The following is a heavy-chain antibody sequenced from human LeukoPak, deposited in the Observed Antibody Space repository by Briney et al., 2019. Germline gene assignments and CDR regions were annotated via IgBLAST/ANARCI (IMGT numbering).Heavy chain of an antibody. CDR2: INPNSGGT. Sequence: ASVKVSCKASGGTFSSYAISWVRQAPGQGLEWMGRINPNSGGTNYAQKFQGRVTMTRDTSISTAYMELSRLRSDDTAVYYCARGDYYYYYMDVWGKGTTVTVSS. V-gene: IGHV1-2*06. J-gene: IGHJ6*03. CDR1: GGTFSSYA. CDR3: ARGDYYYYYMDV.